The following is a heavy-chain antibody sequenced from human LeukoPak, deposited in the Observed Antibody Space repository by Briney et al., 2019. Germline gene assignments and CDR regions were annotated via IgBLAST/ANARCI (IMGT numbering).Heavy chain of an antibody. CDR3: NLGGIVATMKLYAFDI. J-gene: IGHJ3*02. CDR2: IYHSGST. CDR1: GGSISSSSHY. Sequence: PSETLSLTCTVSGGSISSSSHYWGWIRQPPGKGLEWIGSIYHSGSTYYNPSLKSRVTISVDTSKNQFSLKLSSVTAADTAVYYCNLGGIVATMKLYAFDIWGQGTMVTVSS. V-gene: IGHV4-39*03. D-gene: IGHD5-12*01.